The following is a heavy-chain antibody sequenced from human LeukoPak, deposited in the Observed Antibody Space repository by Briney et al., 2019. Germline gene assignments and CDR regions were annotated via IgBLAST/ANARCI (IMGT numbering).Heavy chain of an antibody. CDR3: ARPYCSSTSCYPRSNWFDP. J-gene: IGHJ5*02. V-gene: IGHV4-39*01. D-gene: IGHD2-2*01. CDR1: GGSISSSSYY. Sequence: PSETLSLTCTVSGGSISSSSYYWGWIRQPPGKGLEWIGSIYYSGSTYYNPSLKSRVTISVDTSKNQFSLKLSSVTAADTAVYYCARPYCSSTSCYPRSNWFDPWGQGTLVTVSS. CDR2: IYYSGST.